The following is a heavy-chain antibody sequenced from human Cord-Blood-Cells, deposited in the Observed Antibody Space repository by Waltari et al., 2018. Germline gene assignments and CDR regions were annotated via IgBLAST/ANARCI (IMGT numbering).Heavy chain of an antibody. CDR2: IRSKAYGGTS. CDR3: TSEIEPLGGSYQGFDY. J-gene: IGHJ4*02. Sequence: ELQLVESGGGLVQPGRSLRLSCTDTGFTFGDYAMSWFRQAPGTGLEWVGFIRSKAYGGTSEYAASVKGRFTISRDDSKSIAYLQMNSLKTEDTAVYYCTSEIEPLGGSYQGFDYWGQGTLVTVSS. CDR1: GFTFGDYA. V-gene: IGHV3-49*03. D-gene: IGHD1-26*01.